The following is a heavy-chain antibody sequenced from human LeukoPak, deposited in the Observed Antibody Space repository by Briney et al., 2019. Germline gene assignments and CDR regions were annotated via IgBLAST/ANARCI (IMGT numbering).Heavy chain of an antibody. CDR1: GYTFTSYD. CDR3: ARVPYSSGRYFDY. D-gene: IGHD6-19*01. J-gene: IGHJ4*02. CDR2: MNPNSGNT. Sequence: GASVKVSCKASGYTFTSYDINWVRQATGQGLEWMGWMNPNSGNTGYAQKFQGRVTITRNTSISTAYMELSSLRSEDTAVYYCARVPYSSGRYFDYWGQGTLVTVSS. V-gene: IGHV1-8*03.